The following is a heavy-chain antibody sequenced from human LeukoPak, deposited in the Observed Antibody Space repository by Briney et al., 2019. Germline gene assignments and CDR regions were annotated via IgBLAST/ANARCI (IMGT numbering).Heavy chain of an antibody. CDR1: GFAFRNNA. V-gene: IGHV3-64*05. J-gene: IGHJ4*02. Sequence: GGSLRLSCSASGFAFRNNAMHWLRQAPGKGLEYVSGISSNGGSTVYADSVKGRFTISRDNSKNTLYVQMSSLRAEDTAVYYCVSTYYFDSSGYYPFDYWGQGTQVTVSS. CDR3: VSTYYFDSSGYYPFDY. CDR2: ISSNGGST. D-gene: IGHD3-22*01.